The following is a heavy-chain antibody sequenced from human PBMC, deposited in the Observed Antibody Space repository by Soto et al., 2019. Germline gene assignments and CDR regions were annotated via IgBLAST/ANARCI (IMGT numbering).Heavy chain of an antibody. V-gene: IGHV4-59*01. Sequence: SETLSLTCTFSCGSISSNYWTWIRQPPGKGLEWIGYVYNSGSTNYNPSLKSRATISEDTSKSQFSLKVNSMTAADTAVYYCARYRREAVAGYTLDNWGQGILVTVSS. D-gene: IGHD6-13*01. CDR1: CGSISSNY. CDR2: VYNSGST. CDR3: ARYRREAVAGYTLDN. J-gene: IGHJ4*02.